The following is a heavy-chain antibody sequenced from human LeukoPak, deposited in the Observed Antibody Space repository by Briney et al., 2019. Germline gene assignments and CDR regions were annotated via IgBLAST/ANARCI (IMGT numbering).Heavy chain of an antibody. Sequence: ASVKVSCKASGYTFTSYYMHWVRQAPGQGLEWMGGIIPIFGTANYAQKFQGRVTITADESTSTAYMELSSLRSEDTAVYYCARDMQAGREGNYWGQGTLVTVSS. D-gene: IGHD2-2*01. CDR3: ARDMQAGREGNY. J-gene: IGHJ4*02. CDR1: GYTFTSYY. CDR2: IIPIFGTA. V-gene: IGHV1-69*13.